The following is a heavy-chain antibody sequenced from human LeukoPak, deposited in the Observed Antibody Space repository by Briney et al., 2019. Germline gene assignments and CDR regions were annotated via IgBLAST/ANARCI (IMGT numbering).Heavy chain of an antibody. V-gene: IGHV4-31*03. CDR1: GGSISSGGYY. J-gene: IGHJ4*02. D-gene: IGHD6-19*01. CDR3: ARRLMRQIAVAGPYFDY. Sequence: SETLSLTCSVSGGSISSGGYYWSWIRQHPGKGLEWIGYIYYSGSTYYNPSLKSRVTISVDTSKNQFSLKLSSVTAADTAVYYCARRLMRQIAVAGPYFDYWGQGTLVTVSS. CDR2: IYYSGST.